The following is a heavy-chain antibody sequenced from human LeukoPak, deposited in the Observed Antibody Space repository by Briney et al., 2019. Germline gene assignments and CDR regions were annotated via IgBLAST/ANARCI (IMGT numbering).Heavy chain of an antibody. J-gene: IGHJ4*02. Sequence: SETLSLTCTVSGGFISTYYWSWIRQPPGKGLEWIGYIYYSGSTNYNPSLKSRVTISVDTSNNQFSLKLSSVTAADTAVYYCARESAAAGLSYFDYWGQGTLVTVSS. V-gene: IGHV4-59*01. CDR2: IYYSGST. D-gene: IGHD6-13*01. CDR1: GGFISTYY. CDR3: ARESAAAGLSYFDY.